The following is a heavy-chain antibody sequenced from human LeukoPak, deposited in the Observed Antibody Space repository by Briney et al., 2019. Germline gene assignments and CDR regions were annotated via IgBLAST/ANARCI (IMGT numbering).Heavy chain of an antibody. Sequence: GGSLRLSCAASGFTFSSYEMNWVRQAPGKGLEWVSYISSSGSTIYCADSVKGRFTISRDNAKNSLYLQMNSLRAEDTAVYYCAREISRGWFDPWGQGTLVTVSS. J-gene: IGHJ5*02. D-gene: IGHD2-15*01. CDR3: AREISRGWFDP. CDR2: ISSSGSTI. CDR1: GFTFSSYE. V-gene: IGHV3-48*03.